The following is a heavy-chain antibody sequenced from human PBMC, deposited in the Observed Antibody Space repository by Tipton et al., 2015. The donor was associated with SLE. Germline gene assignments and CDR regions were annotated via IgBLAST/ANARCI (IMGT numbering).Heavy chain of an antibody. V-gene: IGHV4-59*12. CDR2: LSYSGST. Sequence: GLVKPSETLSVTCTVSDGSISSYYWSWIRQSPEKGLEWIGYLSYSGSTNYNPSLESRVTISVDTSKNQFSLRLNSVTAADTAVYYCARGIMGDHDYWGQGTLVTVSS. CDR1: DGSISSYY. D-gene: IGHD3-16*01. J-gene: IGHJ4*02. CDR3: ARGIMGDHDY.